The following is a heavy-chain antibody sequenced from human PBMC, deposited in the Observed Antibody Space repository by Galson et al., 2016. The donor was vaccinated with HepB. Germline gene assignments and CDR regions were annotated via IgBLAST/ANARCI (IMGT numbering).Heavy chain of an antibody. Sequence: SVKVSCKASGYSFFRHTINWVRQAPGQGLEWMGWVSAYTGNTDYAQNVRDRVALTTDTSTTTAYMELSDLRSDDTAIYYCARGGDKAPLHLDFWGQGTLVTVSS. CDR1: GYSFFRHT. V-gene: IGHV1-18*04. J-gene: IGHJ4*02. D-gene: IGHD2-15*01. CDR3: ARGGDKAPLHLDF. CDR2: VSAYTGNT.